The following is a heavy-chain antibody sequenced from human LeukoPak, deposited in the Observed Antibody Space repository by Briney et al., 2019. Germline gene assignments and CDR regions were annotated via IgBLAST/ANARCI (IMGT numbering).Heavy chain of an antibody. CDR1: GFTVSGNY. CDR3: ARERTGYYMAC. Sequence: GGSLRLSCAASGFTVSGNYMSWVRQAPGKGLEWVSAIYSGGKTYYADSVKGRFTISRDSSKNTLYLQMDSLRAEDTAVYYCARERTGYYMACWGQGTLVTVSS. V-gene: IGHV3-66*01. J-gene: IGHJ4*02. CDR2: IYSGGKT. D-gene: IGHD3/OR15-3a*01.